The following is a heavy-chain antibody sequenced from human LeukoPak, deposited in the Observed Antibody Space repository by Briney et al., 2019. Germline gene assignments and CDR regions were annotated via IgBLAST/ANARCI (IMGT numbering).Heavy chain of an antibody. CDR3: ARGGSMVRGVL. CDR1: GFTVSSDL. D-gene: IGHD3-10*01. CDR2: MNSGGDT. V-gene: IGHV3-53*01. Sequence: GGSLRLSCVVSGFTVSSDLMNWVRQAPGKGLEWVSAMNSGGDTYYADSVRGRFIISRDKSRNTLYLQMNGLRVDDTAVYYCARGGSMVRGVLWGQGTLVTVSS. J-gene: IGHJ4*02.